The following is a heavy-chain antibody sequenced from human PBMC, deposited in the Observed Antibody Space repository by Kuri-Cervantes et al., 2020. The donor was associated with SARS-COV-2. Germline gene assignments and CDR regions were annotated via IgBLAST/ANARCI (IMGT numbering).Heavy chain of an antibody. V-gene: IGHV5-51*01. CDR3: ARLNSSWYPHYFDY. D-gene: IGHD6-13*01. CDR2: IYPGDSDT. J-gene: IGHJ4*02. Sequence: KVSCKGSVYSFTSYWIGWVRQMPGKGLEWMGIIYPGDSDTRYSPSFQGQVTISADKSISTAYLQWSSLKASDTAMYYCARLNSSWYPHYFDYWGQGTLVTVSS. CDR1: VYSFTSYW.